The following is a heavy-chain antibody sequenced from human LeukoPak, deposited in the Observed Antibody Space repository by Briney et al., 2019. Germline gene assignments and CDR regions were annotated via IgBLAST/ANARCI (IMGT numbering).Heavy chain of an antibody. Sequence: GGSLRLSCAASGFTFSSYSMNWVRQAPGKGLEWVSYISSSSSTIYYADSVKGRFTISRDNAKNSLYLQMNSLRAEDTAVYYCARVAYDSSGYSYYYYYYYMDVWGKGTTVTVSS. CDR1: GFTFSSYS. V-gene: IGHV3-48*04. CDR2: ISSSSSTI. D-gene: IGHD3-22*01. J-gene: IGHJ6*03. CDR3: ARVAYDSSGYSYYYYYYYMDV.